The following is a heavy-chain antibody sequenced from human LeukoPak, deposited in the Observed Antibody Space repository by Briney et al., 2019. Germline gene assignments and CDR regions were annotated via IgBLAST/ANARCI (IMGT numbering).Heavy chain of an antibody. CDR2: IYYSGST. J-gene: IGHJ4*02. CDR3: AKDGEEYCSSISCYYFDY. CDR1: GGSISSSSYY. V-gene: IGHV4-39*07. Sequence: SETLSLTCTVSGGSISSSSYYWGWIRQPPGKGLEWIGSIYYSGSTYYNPSLKSRVTISVDTSKNQFSLKLSSVTAADTAVYYCAKDGEEYCSSISCYYFDYWGQGTLVTVSS. D-gene: IGHD2-2*01.